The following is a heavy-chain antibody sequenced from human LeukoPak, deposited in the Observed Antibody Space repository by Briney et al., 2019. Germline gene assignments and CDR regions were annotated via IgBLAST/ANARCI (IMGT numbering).Heavy chain of an antibody. CDR1: GSTFSGYY. V-gene: IGHV1-2*02. D-gene: IGHD2-15*01. CDR2: INPNSGGT. J-gene: IGHJ4*02. CDR3: AREDCSGGSCYSAFDY. Sequence: ASVTVSCKASGSTFSGYYMHWVRQAPGQGLEWMGWINPNSGGTNYAQKFQGRVTMTRDTSISTAYMELSRLRSDDTAVYYCAREDCSGGSCYSAFDYWGQGTLVTVSS.